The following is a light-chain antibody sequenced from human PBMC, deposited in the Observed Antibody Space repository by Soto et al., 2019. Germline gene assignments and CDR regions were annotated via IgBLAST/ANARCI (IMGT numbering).Light chain of an antibody. J-gene: IGKJ5*01. CDR2: GAS. CDR3: QQYHTFSIA. CDR1: QSISTW. V-gene: IGKV1-5*03. Sequence: DIQMTQSPSTLSASVGDRVTITCRASQSISTWLAWYQQKPGKAPRLLIYGASSLKSGVPSRFSGSGSGTEFTLTISSLQPDDFATYYCQQYHTFSIAFGQGTRLEIK.